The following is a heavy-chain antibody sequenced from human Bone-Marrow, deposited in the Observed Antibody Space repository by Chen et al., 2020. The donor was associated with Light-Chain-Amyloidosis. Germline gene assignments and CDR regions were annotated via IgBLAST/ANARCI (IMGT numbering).Heavy chain of an antibody. CDR2: ISGSGGST. J-gene: IGHJ4*02. Sequence: EVQLLESGGGLVRHGGSLRLPCAASGVPFSSSAMSWVRQVPGKGLVWVSAISGSGGSTYYADSVKGRFTISRDNSKNTLYLQMNSLRAEDTAVYYCAKDSFRLPRSPFDYWGQGTLVTVSS. CDR3: AKDSFRLPRSPFDY. V-gene: IGHV3-23*01. D-gene: IGHD3-16*01. CDR1: GVPFSSSA.